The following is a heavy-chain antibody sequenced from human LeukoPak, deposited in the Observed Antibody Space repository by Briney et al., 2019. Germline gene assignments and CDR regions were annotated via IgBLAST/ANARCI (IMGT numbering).Heavy chain of an antibody. CDR1: GGSISSYY. Sequence: PSETLSLTCTVSGGSISSYYWSWIRQPPGKGLEWIGYIYYSGSTNYNPSLKSRVTISVDTSKNQFSLKLSTVTAADTAVYYCARFDYYDSSGITGSSRAFDIWGQGTMVTVSS. V-gene: IGHV4-59*01. CDR2: IYYSGST. D-gene: IGHD3-22*01. J-gene: IGHJ3*02. CDR3: ARFDYYDSSGITGSSRAFDI.